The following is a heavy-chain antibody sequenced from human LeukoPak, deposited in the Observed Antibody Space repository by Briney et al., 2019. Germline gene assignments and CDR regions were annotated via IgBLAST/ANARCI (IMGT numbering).Heavy chain of an antibody. CDR1: GFSFTNTW. D-gene: IGHD3-10*01. CDR2: VKRKADDGTT. J-gene: IGHJ3*02. Sequence: KPGGSLRLSCEASGFSFTNTWMSWVRQAPGKGLEWVGRVKRKADDGTTDYAAPVQGRFTISRDDSKNTLSLQMNSLKTEDTAVYYCATEGGSGSYYGDDAFDMWGQGTMVTVSS. V-gene: IGHV3-15*01. CDR3: ATEGGSGSYYGDDAFDM.